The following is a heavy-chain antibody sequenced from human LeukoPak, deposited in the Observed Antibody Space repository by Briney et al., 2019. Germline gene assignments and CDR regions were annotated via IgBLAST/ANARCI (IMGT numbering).Heavy chain of an antibody. V-gene: IGHV1-18*01. CDR3: ARELTYGSSCDY. J-gene: IGHJ4*02. CDR2: ISAYNGNT. D-gene: IGHD6-13*01. Sequence: ASVKVSCKASGYSLTSYGISWVRQAPGQGLEWMGWISAYNGNTNYAQKIQARLTMTTDTSTSTAYMELRSLRSDDTAVYYCARELTYGSSCDYWGQGTLVTVSS. CDR1: GYSLTSYG.